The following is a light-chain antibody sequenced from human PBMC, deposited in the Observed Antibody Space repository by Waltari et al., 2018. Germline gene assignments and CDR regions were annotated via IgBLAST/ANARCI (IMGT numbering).Light chain of an antibody. CDR2: DVT. CDR1: SSDVGGYKY. CDR3: SSYSSSSTLI. Sequence: QSALTQPASVSGSPGQSITISCTGTSSDVGGYKYVSWYQKHPGKAPKLMIYDVTNRPSGVSNRLSGSKSGNTASLTISGLQAEDEADYYCSSYSSSSTLIFGGGTKLTVL. J-gene: IGLJ2*01. V-gene: IGLV2-14*03.